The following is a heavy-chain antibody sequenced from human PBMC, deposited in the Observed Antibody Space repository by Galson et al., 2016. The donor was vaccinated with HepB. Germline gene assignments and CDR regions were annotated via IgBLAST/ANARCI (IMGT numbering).Heavy chain of an antibody. Sequence: SLRLSCAASGFTFSSYSMHWVRQAPGKGLEWVAVILYDGSYRYYTDSVKGRFAISRDNSENTLYLQMNSLRTEDTALYYCFVAGKSGGRFDIWGQGTMVTVSS. CDR3: FVAGKSGGRFDI. J-gene: IGHJ3*02. V-gene: IGHV3-30*09. CDR2: ILYDGSYR. D-gene: IGHD2-15*01. CDR1: GFTFSSYS.